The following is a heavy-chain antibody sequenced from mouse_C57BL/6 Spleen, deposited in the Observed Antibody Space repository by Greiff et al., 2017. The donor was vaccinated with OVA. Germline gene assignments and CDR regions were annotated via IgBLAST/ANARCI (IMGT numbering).Heavy chain of an antibody. V-gene: IGHV1-81*01. CDR3: ARSREDAMDY. J-gene: IGHJ4*01. Sequence: QESGAELARPGASVKLSCKASGYTFTSYGISWVKQRTGQGLEWIGEIYPRSGNTYYNEKFKGKATLTADKSSSTAYMELRSLTSEDSAVYFCARSREDAMDYWGQGTSVTVSS. CDR2: IYPRSGNT. CDR1: GYTFTSYG.